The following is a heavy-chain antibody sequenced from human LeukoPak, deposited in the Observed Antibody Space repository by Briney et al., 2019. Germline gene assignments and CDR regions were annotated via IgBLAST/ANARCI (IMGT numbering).Heavy chain of an antibody. CDR1: GFTFSSYG. D-gene: IGHD3-10*01. Sequence: GGSLRLSCAASGFTFSSYGMHWVRQAPGKGLGWVAFIRYDGSNKYYADSVKGRFTISRDNSKNTLYLQMNSLRAEDTAVYYCAKDARGDYYYYMDVWGKGTTVTVPS. J-gene: IGHJ6*03. CDR2: IRYDGSNK. CDR3: AKDARGDYYYYMDV. V-gene: IGHV3-30*02.